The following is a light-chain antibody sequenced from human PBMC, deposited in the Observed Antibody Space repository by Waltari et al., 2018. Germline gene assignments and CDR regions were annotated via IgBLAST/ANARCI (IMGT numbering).Light chain of an antibody. CDR2: DAY. CDR1: QSVSRP. Sequence: EIVLTQSTGTLSLSPGERATLSCRASQSVSRPLAWYQQKPGQAPRLLIYDAYTRATGITDRFSGSGSGTYFSLSLSRLEPEAVAVYYCQKYGTIPATFGQGTKVEVK. J-gene: IGKJ1*01. CDR3: QKYGTIPAT. V-gene: IGKV3-20*01.